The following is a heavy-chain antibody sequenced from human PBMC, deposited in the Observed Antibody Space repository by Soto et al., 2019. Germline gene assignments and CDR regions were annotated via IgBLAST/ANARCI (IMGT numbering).Heavy chain of an antibody. V-gene: IGHV1-2*02. Sequence: KVSCKASGYTFTGYYVHWVREAPGQGLEWMGWINPETGGTSYAQKFQGRVTLSRDTSINTAYLEVSRLRFDDAAVYFCARERYQVISDGMDVWGQGTTVTVSS. CDR2: INPETGGT. CDR3: ARERYQVISDGMDV. J-gene: IGHJ6*02. CDR1: GYTFTGYY. D-gene: IGHD2-2*01.